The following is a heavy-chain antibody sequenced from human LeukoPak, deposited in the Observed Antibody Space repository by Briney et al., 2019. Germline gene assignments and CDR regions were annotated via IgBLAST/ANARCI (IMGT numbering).Heavy chain of an antibody. D-gene: IGHD3-10*01. CDR2: IRAGGDIT. J-gene: IGHJ3*02. V-gene: IGHV3-23*01. CDR3: AKSLFTSAHGSGRAFDI. CDR1: GFTFRTFP. Sequence: GGSLRLSCAASGFTFRTFPMGWVRQAPGKGLEWVSAIRAGGDITFYSDSVRGRFTISRDNSKETLYLQMNSLRAEDTALYYCAKSLFTSAHGSGRAFDIWGQGTMVTVSS.